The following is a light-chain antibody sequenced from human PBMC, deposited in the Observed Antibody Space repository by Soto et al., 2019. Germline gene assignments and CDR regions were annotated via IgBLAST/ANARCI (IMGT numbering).Light chain of an antibody. J-gene: IGKJ1*01. V-gene: IGKV1-8*01. CDR3: QQYYGYPRT. CDR2: GAS. Sequence: AIRMTQSPSSFSASTGDRVTITCRASQGIGSYLAWYQQKPGKAPNLLIYGASTFQTGVPSRFSGSGSGTDFTLTISSLQSEDFATYYCQQYYGYPRTFGQGTRVDIK. CDR1: QGIGSY.